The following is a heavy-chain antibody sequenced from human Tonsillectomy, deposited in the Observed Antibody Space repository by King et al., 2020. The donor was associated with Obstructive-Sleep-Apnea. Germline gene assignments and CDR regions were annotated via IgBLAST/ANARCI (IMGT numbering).Heavy chain of an antibody. CDR2: INADNGNA. CDR3: ARGPRRDPFSIPIFGYWFDP. V-gene: IGHV1-3*01. J-gene: IGHJ5*02. Sequence: QLVQSGAEVKKPGASVKVSCKASGYTFTSYAVHWVRQAPGQRLEWMGWINADNGNAKYSQQFQGRVTITRDTSASTAYMELSSLRSEDTAVYYCARGPRRDPFSIPIFGYWFDPWGQGTLVTVSS. D-gene: IGHD3-3*01. CDR1: GYTFTSYA.